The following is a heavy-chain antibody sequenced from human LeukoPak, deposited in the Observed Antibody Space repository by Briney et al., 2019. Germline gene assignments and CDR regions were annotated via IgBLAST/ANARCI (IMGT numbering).Heavy chain of an antibody. CDR2: ISAYNGNT. J-gene: IGHJ4*02. Sequence: ASVKVSCKASGYTFTSYGISWVRQAPGQGLEWMGWISAYNGNTNYAQKLQGRVTTTTDTSTSTAYMELRSLRSDDTAVYYCARDREVGVPAAIPFDYWGQGTLVTVSS. CDR3: ARDREVGVPAAIPFDY. CDR1: GYTFTSYG. V-gene: IGHV1-18*01. D-gene: IGHD2-2*01.